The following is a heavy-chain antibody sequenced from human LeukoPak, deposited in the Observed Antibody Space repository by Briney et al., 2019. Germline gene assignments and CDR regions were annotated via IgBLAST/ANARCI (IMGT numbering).Heavy chain of an antibody. CDR2: ISWNSGSI. CDR1: GFTFDDYA. D-gene: IGHD6-19*01. V-gene: IGHV3-9*03. CDR3: AKASYSSGWYPHFDY. Sequence: PGGSLRLSCAASGFTFDDYAMHWVRQAPGKGLEWVSGISWNSGSIGYADSVKGRFTISRDNAKNSLYLQMNSLRAEDMALYYCAKASYSSGWYPHFDYWGQGTLVTVSS. J-gene: IGHJ4*02.